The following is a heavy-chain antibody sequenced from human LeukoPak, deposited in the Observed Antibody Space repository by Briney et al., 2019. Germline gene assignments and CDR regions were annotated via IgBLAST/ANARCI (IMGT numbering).Heavy chain of an antibody. D-gene: IGHD6-13*01. J-gene: IGHJ4*02. Sequence: PSETLSLTCTVSGGSISTYYWTWIRQPPGKGLEWIGSISYSGSTNYSPSLEGRVTISVDTSKNQFSLKLSSVTAADTAVYYCARDSSSWGFDYWGQGTLVTVSS. CDR1: GGSISTYY. V-gene: IGHV4-59*12. CDR3: ARDSSSWGFDY. CDR2: ISYSGST.